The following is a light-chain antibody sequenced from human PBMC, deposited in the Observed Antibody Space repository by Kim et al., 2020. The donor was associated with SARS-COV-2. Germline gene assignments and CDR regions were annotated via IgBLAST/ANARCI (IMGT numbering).Light chain of an antibody. V-gene: IGLV2-8*01. CDR1: SSNVGGYKY. Sequence: GQSVTISCTGTSSNVGGYKYVSWYQQHPGRAPKLLIYEVNKRPSGVPNRFSGSTSGNTAFLTVSGLQAENEADYYCGSYGGSNNLVFGGGTQLTVL. CDR2: EVN. CDR3: GSYGGSNNLV. J-gene: IGLJ3*02.